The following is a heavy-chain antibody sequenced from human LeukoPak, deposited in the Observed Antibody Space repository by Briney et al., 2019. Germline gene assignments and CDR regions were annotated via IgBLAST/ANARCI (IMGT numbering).Heavy chain of an antibody. D-gene: IGHD3-10*01. CDR2: INPSGGST. CDR3: ARERGAPMGGRGVINY. J-gene: IGHJ4*02. V-gene: IGHV1-46*01. Sequence: ASVKVSCKASGYTFTSYYMHWVRHAPGQGLEWLGIINPSGGSTSYAQKFQGRVTMTRDTSTSTVYMELSSLRSEDTAVYYCARERGAPMGGRGVINYWGQGTLVTVSS. CDR1: GYTFTSYY.